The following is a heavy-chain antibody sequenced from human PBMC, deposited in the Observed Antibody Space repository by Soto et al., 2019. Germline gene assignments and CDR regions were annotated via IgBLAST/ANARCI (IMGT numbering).Heavy chain of an antibody. Sequence: VQLLESGGDLVQPGGSLRLSCVASGFILNNYAMSWVRQAPGKGLDWVSTIGGTDGGSDGVLWYEDSVKGRFTISRDSSANTLFLHMDNLRAEDSALYFCVKRGRNWGAFDFWGQGTTVVVSS. D-gene: IGHD7-27*01. V-gene: IGHV3-23*01. CDR2: IGGTDGGSDGVL. CDR1: GFILNNYA. J-gene: IGHJ3*01. CDR3: VKRGRNWGAFDF.